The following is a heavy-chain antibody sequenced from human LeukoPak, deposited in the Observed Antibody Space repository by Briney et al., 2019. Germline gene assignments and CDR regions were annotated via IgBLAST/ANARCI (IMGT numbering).Heavy chain of an antibody. CDR1: GYTFTTYY. CDR3: ARAPPSYYYFDY. V-gene: IGHV1-46*01. Sequence: ASVNVSCTASGYTFTTYYMHWVRQAPGQRLEWMGIISPSSGSTSYAQKFQGRVTMTRDTSTSTVYMELNSLRSEDTAVYYCARAPPSYYYFDYWGQGTLVTVSS. J-gene: IGHJ4*02. D-gene: IGHD2-21*01. CDR2: ISPSSGST.